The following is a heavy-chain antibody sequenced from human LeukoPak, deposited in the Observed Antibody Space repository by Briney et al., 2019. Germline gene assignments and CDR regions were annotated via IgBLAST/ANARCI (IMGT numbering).Heavy chain of an antibody. V-gene: IGHV3-30*19. Sequence: GRSLRLSCAASGFTFSSYGMHWVRQAPGKGLEWVAVMSYVGNNKYYADSVKGRFTISRDISKSTLYLQMNSLRPEDTAVYYCARSESSWYYFDYWGQGALVTVSS. J-gene: IGHJ4*02. CDR2: MSYVGNNK. CDR1: GFTFSSYG. CDR3: ARSESSWYYFDY. D-gene: IGHD6-13*01.